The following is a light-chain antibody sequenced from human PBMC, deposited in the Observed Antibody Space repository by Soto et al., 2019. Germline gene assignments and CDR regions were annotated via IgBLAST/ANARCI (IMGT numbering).Light chain of an antibody. CDR1: ESIDNW. V-gene: IGKV1-5*01. CDR3: QQYHTDWT. Sequence: DIQVTQSPSTLSAYVGDAVTITCRASESIDNWLAWYQQKPGKAPKLLIFAASTLVRGVPSKFSGRGSGTEFTLTISSLQADDFATYYCQQYHTDWTFGQGTKVDIK. CDR2: AAS. J-gene: IGKJ1*01.